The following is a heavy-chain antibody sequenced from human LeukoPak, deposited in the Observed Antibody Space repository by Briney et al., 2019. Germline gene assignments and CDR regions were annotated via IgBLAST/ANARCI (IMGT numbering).Heavy chain of an antibody. D-gene: IGHD2/OR15-2a*01. J-gene: IGHJ4*02. Sequence: GGSLRLSCAASGFTFSSYSMDWVRQAPGKGLEWVSSISSSSSYIYYADSVKGRFTISRDNSKNTLYLQMNSLRAEDTAVYYCARDEYKADAYWGQGTLVTVSS. V-gene: IGHV3-21*04. CDR2: ISSSSSYI. CDR3: ARDEYKADAY. CDR1: GFTFSSYS.